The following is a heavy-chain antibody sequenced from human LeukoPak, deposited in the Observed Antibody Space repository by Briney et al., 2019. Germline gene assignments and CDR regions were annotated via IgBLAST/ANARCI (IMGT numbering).Heavy chain of an antibody. V-gene: IGHV4-34*01. CDR3: ARARHSYGYGEDY. Sequence: SETLSLTCAVYGGSFSGYYWSWIRQPPGKGPEWIGEINHSGSTNYNPSLKSRVTISVDTSKNQFSLKLSSVTAADTAVYYCARARHSYGYGEDYWGQGTLVTVSS. J-gene: IGHJ4*02. D-gene: IGHD5-18*01. CDR2: INHSGST. CDR1: GGSFSGYY.